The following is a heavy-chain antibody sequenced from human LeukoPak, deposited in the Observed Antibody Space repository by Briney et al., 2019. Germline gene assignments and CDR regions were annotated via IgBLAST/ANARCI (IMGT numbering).Heavy chain of an antibody. D-gene: IGHD6-19*01. CDR3: AKESDAGYSGDRYGALDY. J-gene: IGHJ4*02. CDR1: GFIFSSYD. Sequence: GGSLRLSCAASGFIFSSYDMYWVRQAPGKGLEWVAVISSDGSNKYYVDSVKGRFTISRDNSKNTLFLQMNSLRPEDTAVYYCAKESDAGYSGDRYGALDYWGQGTLVTVSS. CDR2: ISSDGSNK. V-gene: IGHV3-30*18.